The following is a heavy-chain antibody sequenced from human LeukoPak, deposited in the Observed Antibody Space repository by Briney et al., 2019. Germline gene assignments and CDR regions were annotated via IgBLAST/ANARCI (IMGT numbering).Heavy chain of an antibody. CDR1: GGSISSSSYY. CDR2: IYYSGST. V-gene: IGHV4-39*01. J-gene: IGHJ3*02. D-gene: IGHD2-15*01. CDR3: AGQLYIVVVVAATPGAGAFDI. Sequence: SETLSLTCTVSGGSISSSSYYWGWSRQPPGKGREWIGRIYYSGSTYYNPSLKSRVTISVDTSKNQFSLKLSSVTAADTAVYYCAGQLYIVVVVAATPGAGAFDIWGQGTMVTVSS.